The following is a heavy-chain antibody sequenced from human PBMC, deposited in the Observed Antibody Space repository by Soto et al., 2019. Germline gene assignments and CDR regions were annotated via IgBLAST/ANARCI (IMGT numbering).Heavy chain of an antibody. CDR2: ISAYNGNT. D-gene: IGHD4-17*01. V-gene: IGHV1-18*01. CDR1: GYTFTTYD. CDR3: STDKARLPLGGNYYYTLDV. J-gene: IGHJ6*02. Sequence: ASVKVSCKASGYTFTTYDISWVRQAPGQGLEWMGWISAYNGNTNYAQKLQGRVTMTTDTSTSTAYMELRSLSSDDPAVYYFSTDKARLPLGGNYYYTLDVWGQGTTVTVSS.